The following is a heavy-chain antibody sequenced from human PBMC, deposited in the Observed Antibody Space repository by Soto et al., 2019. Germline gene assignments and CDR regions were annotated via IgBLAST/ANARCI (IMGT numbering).Heavy chain of an antibody. CDR2: ISRGGDDT. J-gene: IGHJ3*02. CDR1: GFSFSSYA. V-gene: IGHV3-23*01. D-gene: IGHD6-19*01. CDR3: AYSRGWMDAFDI. Sequence: EVQLLESGGGLVQPGGSLRLSCAASGFSFSSYAMSWVRQAPGKGLEWVSGISRGGDDTYYAESVKGRFIITRDNSKNTLCLQIHSPRAEDTALFDCAYSRGWMDAFDIWGQGTLVIVSA.